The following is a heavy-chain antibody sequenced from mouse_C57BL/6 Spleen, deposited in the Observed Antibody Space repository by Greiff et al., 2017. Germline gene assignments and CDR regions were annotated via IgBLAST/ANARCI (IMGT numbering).Heavy chain of an antibody. CDR3: TYYGSSGFAY. Sequence: VQLQQSGAELVRPGASVTLSCKASGYTFTDYEMHWVKQTPVHGLEWIGAIDPETGGTAYNQKFKGKAILTADKSSSTAYMELRSLTSEYSAVYYCTYYGSSGFAYWGQGTLVTVSA. V-gene: IGHV1-15*01. J-gene: IGHJ3*01. CDR1: GYTFTDYE. D-gene: IGHD1-1*01. CDR2: IDPETGGT.